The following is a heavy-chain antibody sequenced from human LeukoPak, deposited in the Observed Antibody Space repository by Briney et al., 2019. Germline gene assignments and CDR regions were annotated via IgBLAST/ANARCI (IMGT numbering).Heavy chain of an antibody. D-gene: IGHD1-26*01. CDR1: GGSISSYY. CDR3: ARGPGATDIDY. CDR2: IYYSGST. V-gene: IGHV4-59*01. J-gene: IGHJ4*02. Sequence: SETLSLTCTVSGGSISSYYRSWIRQPPGKGLEWIGYIYYSGSTNYNPSLKSRVTISVDTSKNQFSLKLSSVTAADTAVYYCARGPGATDIDYWGQGTLVTVSS.